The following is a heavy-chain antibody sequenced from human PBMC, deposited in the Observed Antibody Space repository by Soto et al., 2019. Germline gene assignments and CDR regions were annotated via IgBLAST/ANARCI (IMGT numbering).Heavy chain of an antibody. D-gene: IGHD1-26*01. CDR2: ISYDGSNK. J-gene: IGHJ4*02. Sequence: QVQLVESGGGVVQPGRSLRLSCAASGFTFSSYGMHWVRQAPGKGLEWVAVISYDGSNKYYADSVKGRFTISRDNSKNTLYLQMNSLRAEDTAVYYCANTNSGSYYSPIDYWGQGTLVTVSS. CDR3: ANTNSGSYYSPIDY. V-gene: IGHV3-30*18. CDR1: GFTFSSYG.